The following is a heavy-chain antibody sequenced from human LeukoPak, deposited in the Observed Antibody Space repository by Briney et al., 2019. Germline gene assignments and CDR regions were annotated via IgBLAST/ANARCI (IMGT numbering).Heavy chain of an antibody. D-gene: IGHD1-14*01. CDR2: IRASVSGT. CDR3: AKDLNNNGRGFDY. CDR1: GFTFSSYG. J-gene: IGHJ4*02. V-gene: IGHV3-23*01. Sequence: GGSLRLSCAASGFTFSSYGLSWVRQAPGKGLEWVAAIRASVSGTYYADSVQGRFITSRDNSKNTLYLQMDRLRADDTAVYYCAKDLNNNGRGFDYWGQGTLVTVSS.